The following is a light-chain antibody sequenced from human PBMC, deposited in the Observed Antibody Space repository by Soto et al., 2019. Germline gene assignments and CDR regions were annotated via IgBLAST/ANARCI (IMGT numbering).Light chain of an antibody. CDR1: SSDVGGYNY. Sequence: QSALTQPASVSGSPGQSITISCTGTSSDVGGYNYVSWYQQHPGKAPKLMIYEVSNRPSGVSNRFSGSKSGNTASLTISGLQAEDAADYYCSSYTSSSTSLYVFGTGTKVTVL. CDR2: EVS. CDR3: SSYTSSSTSLYV. V-gene: IGLV2-14*01. J-gene: IGLJ1*01.